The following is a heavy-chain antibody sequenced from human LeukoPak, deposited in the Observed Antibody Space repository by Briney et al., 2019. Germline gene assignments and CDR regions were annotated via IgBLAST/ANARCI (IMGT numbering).Heavy chain of an antibody. Sequence: SVKVSCKASGGTFSSYAISWVRQAPGQGLEWMGGIIPIFGTANYAQKFQGRVTITADKSTSTAYMELSSLRSEDTAVYYCARLVTPYYYYYYMDVWGKGTTVIVSS. V-gene: IGHV1-69*06. CDR2: IIPIFGTA. J-gene: IGHJ6*03. CDR1: GGTFSSYA. D-gene: IGHD2-21*02. CDR3: ARLVTPYYYYYYMDV.